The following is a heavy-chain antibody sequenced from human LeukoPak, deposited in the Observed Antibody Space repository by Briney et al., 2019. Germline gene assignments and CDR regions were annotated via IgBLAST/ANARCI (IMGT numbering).Heavy chain of an antibody. V-gene: IGHV3-74*01. CDR2: ISADGTTT. D-gene: IGHD6-19*01. CDR1: GFTFNTYW. Sequence: PGGSLRLSCVVSGFTFNTYWIHWARQGPGKGLEWVSLISADGTTTTYADSVKGRFIVSRDNAKNTLYLQMNSLRAEDAAVYYCARGLAGAYRIMDVWGQGTTVSVSS. CDR3: ARGLAGAYRIMDV. J-gene: IGHJ6*02.